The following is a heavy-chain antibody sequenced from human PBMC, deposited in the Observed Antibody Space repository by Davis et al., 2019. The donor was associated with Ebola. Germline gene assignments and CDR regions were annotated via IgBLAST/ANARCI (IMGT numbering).Heavy chain of an antibody. J-gene: IGHJ6*02. D-gene: IGHD2-15*01. Sequence: PGGSLRLSCAASGFTFSSYGMHWVRQAPGKGLEWVAVISYDGSNKYYADSVKGRFTISRDNSKNTLYLQMNSLRAEDTAVYYCANGRAEVAATTYYYYGMDVWGQGTTVTVSS. V-gene: IGHV3-30*18. CDR1: GFTFSSYG. CDR3: ANGRAEVAATTYYYYGMDV. CDR2: ISYDGSNK.